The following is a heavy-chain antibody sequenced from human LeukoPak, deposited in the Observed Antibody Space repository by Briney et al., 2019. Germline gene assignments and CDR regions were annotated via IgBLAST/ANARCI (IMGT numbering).Heavy chain of an antibody. CDR1: GYIFTYYY. CDR2: INPSGGST. CDR3: ARASGGNPDAFDI. D-gene: IGHD4-23*01. J-gene: IGHJ3*02. V-gene: IGHV1-46*01. Sequence: ASVKVSYKASGYIFTYYYIHWVRQAPGQGLEWMGMINPSGGSTSYVQQFQGRVTMTRDMAASTVYMELSSLRSEDTAVYYCARASGGNPDAFDIWGQGTMVTVSS.